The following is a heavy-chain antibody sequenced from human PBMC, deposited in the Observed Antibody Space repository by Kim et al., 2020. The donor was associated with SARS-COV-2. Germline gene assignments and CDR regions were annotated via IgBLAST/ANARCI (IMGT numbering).Heavy chain of an antibody. V-gene: IGHV4-4*07. D-gene: IGHD6-6*01. CDR1: GGSISSYY. Sequence: SETLSLTCTVSGGSISSYYWSWIRLPAGKGLEWIGRIYSSGSTNYNPSLKSRVTMSVDTSKNQFSLRLSSVTAADTAVYYCARGNQGSSSFSGMDVWGQGTTVTVSS. J-gene: IGHJ6*02. CDR2: IYSSGST. CDR3: ARGNQGSSSFSGMDV.